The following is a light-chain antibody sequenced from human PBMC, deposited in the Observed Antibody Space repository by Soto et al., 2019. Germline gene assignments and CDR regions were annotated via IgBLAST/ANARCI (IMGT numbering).Light chain of an antibody. Sequence: QSALTQPPSVSGAPGQRVTISCTGSSSNIGAGYDVHWYQQLPGTAPKLLIYGNSKRPSGVPDRFSGSKSGTSASLALTGLQAEDEADYYCQSYDSSLNAVVFGGGTKLTVL. CDR3: QSYDSSLNAVV. CDR2: GNS. CDR1: SSNIGAGYD. J-gene: IGLJ2*01. V-gene: IGLV1-40*01.